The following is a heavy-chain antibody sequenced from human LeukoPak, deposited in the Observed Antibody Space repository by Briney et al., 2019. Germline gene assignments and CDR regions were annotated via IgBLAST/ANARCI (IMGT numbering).Heavy chain of an antibody. CDR3: ARRSSGWYDY. CDR1: GYRFTSYW. Sequence: GESLKISCKGSGYRFTSYWIGWVRQMPVKGLEWMGIIYPDDSNTRYSPSFQGQVTISADKSISTDYLQWSSLKASDTAMYYCARRSSGWYDYWGQGTLVTVSS. V-gene: IGHV5-51*01. D-gene: IGHD6-19*01. CDR2: IYPDDSNT. J-gene: IGHJ4*02.